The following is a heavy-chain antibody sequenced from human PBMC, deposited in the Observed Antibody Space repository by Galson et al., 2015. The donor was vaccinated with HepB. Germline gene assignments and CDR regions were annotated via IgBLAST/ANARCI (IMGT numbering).Heavy chain of an antibody. CDR2: ISAHNGIT. J-gene: IGHJ6*02. D-gene: IGHD5-12*01. CDR1: GYTFTSYG. CDR3: AREGFSAYDYAGHYFYGMDV. V-gene: IGHV1-18*01. Sequence: SVKVSCKASGYTFTSYGISWVRQAPGQGLEWMGWISAHNGITNYAQKVQGRVTMTTDTSTNTAYMELRSLRSDDTAVYYCAREGFSAYDYAGHYFYGMDVWGQGTTVTGSS.